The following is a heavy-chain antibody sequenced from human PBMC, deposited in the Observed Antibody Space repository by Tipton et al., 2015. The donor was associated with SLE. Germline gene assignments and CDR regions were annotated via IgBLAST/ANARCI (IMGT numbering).Heavy chain of an antibody. V-gene: IGHV4-38-2*02. CDR3: ARDDSSGRGAFDS. D-gene: IGHD6-19*01. CDR2: IYHSGST. Sequence: TLSLTCAVSGYSISSGYYWGWIRQPPGKGLEWIGTIYHSGSTYYNPSLKSRVTISVDTSKNQFSLKLSSVTAADTAVYYCARDDSSGRGAFDSWGQGKMVTVSS. CDR1: GYSISSGYY. J-gene: IGHJ3*02.